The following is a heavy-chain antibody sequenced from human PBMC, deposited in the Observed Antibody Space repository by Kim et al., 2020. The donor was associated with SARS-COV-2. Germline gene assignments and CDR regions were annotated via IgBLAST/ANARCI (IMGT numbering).Heavy chain of an antibody. Sequence: ASVKVSCKISGYSLSELPMQWVRQAPGKGLEWMGGYDSEDDQTLYAQKFQGRVSMTEDTSTDIAYMELSSLTSEDTAVYYCAAGFSDYGKDAFYLWGQGT. CDR3: AAGFSDYGKDAFYL. D-gene: IGHD4-17*01. CDR2: YDSEDDQT. CDR1: GYSLSELP. J-gene: IGHJ3*01. V-gene: IGHV1-24*01.